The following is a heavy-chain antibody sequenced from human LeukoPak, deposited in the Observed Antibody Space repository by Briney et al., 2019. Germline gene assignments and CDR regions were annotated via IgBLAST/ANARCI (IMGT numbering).Heavy chain of an antibody. V-gene: IGHV3-11*01. J-gene: IGHJ4*02. CDR3: ARDRGAYCSSTSCELGY. CDR2: ISSSGSTI. D-gene: IGHD2-2*01. Sequence: GGSLRLSCAASGFTFSDYYMSWIRQAPGKGLEWVSYISSSGSTIYYADSVKGRFTISRDNAKNSLYLQMNSLRAEDTAVYYCARDRGAYCSSTSCELGYWGQGTLVTISS. CDR1: GFTFSDYY.